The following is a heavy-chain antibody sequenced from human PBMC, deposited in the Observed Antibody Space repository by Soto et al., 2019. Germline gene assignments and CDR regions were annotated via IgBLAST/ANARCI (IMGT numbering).Heavy chain of an antibody. CDR3: ASVDTAMAPHYYYCGMDV. D-gene: IGHD5-18*01. CDR2: IIPIFGTA. CDR1: GGTFSSYA. J-gene: IGHJ6*02. V-gene: IGHV1-69*01. Sequence: QVQLVQSGAEVKKPGSSVKVSCKASGGTFSSYAISWVRQAPGQGLEWMGGIIPIFGTANYAQKFQGRVTITADESTSTAYMELSSLRSEDTAVYYCASVDTAMAPHYYYCGMDVWGQGTTVTVSS.